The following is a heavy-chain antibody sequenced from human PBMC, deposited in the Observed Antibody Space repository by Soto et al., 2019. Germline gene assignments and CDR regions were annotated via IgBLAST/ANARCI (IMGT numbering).Heavy chain of an antibody. D-gene: IGHD3-22*01. CDR1: GGSFSGYY. Sequence: QVQLQQWGAGLLKPSETLSLTCAVYGGSFSGYYWSWIRQPPGKGLEWIGEINHSGSTNYNPSLKSRVTISVDTSKTQFSLKLSSVTAADTAVYYCAREGYDSSVGFDYWGQGTLVTVSS. V-gene: IGHV4-34*01. CDR2: INHSGST. J-gene: IGHJ4*02. CDR3: AREGYDSSVGFDY.